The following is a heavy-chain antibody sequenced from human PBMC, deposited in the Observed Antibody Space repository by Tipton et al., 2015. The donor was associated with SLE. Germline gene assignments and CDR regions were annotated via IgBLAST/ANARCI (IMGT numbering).Heavy chain of an antibody. CDR1: GFTFSNYG. Sequence: SLRLSCAASGFTFSNYGMHWVRQAPGKGLEWVAFIRYDGSNKYYADSVKGRFTISRDNSKNTLYLQMNSLRAEDTAVYYCAKDGGSWVNYYYGMDLWGQGPTVAVSS. D-gene: IGHD6-13*01. CDR2: IRYDGSNK. V-gene: IGHV3-30*02. CDR3: AKDGGSWVNYYYGMDL. J-gene: IGHJ6*02.